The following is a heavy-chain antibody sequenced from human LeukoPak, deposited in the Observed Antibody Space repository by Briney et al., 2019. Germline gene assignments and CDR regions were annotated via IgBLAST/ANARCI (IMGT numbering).Heavy chain of an antibody. CDR1: GYTFTGYY. V-gene: IGHV1-2*06. D-gene: IGHD3-22*01. CDR3: ARDPETYYYDSSGYYPFDY. Sequence: ASVKVSCKASGYTFTGYYMHWVRQAPGQGLEWMGRINPNSGGTNYAQKFQGRVTMTRDTSISTAYMELSRLRSDDTAVYYCARDPETYYYDSSGYYPFDYWGQGTLATVSS. CDR2: INPNSGGT. J-gene: IGHJ4*02.